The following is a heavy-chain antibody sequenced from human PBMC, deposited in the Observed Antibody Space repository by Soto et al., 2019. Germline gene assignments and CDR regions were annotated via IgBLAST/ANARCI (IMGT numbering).Heavy chain of an antibody. J-gene: IGHJ4*02. CDR2: VYASGTT. CDR1: GGSINSYW. V-gene: IGHV4-4*07. CDR3: ARDIGSYAYGEGY. Sequence: SETLSLTCSVSGGSINSYWWSWIRQPAGKGLEWIGRVYASGTTVYKPSLNSRATMSVETSKNQFSLKLSSVTAADTAVYFCARDIGSYAYGEGYWGQGIQLTVPS. D-gene: IGHD3-10*01.